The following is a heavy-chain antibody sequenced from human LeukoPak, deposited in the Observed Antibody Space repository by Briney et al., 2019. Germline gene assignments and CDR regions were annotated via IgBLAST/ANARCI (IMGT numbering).Heavy chain of an antibody. D-gene: IGHD5-24*01. CDR2: IKQDGNEK. CDR3: ATGWLQSNWFDP. V-gene: IGHV3-7*03. J-gene: IGHJ5*02. CDR1: GFTFSHYW. Sequence: GGSLRLSCAASGFTFSHYWMSWVRQAPGKGLEWVANIKQDGNEKYYAESVKGRFTISRDNAENSSLLQMNSLRVEDTAVYYCATGWLQSNWFDPWGQGTLVTVSS.